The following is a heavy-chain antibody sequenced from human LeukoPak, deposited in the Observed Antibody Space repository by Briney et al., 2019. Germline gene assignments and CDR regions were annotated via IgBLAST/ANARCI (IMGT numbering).Heavy chain of an antibody. CDR1: GFTFSSYA. D-gene: IGHD3-3*01. Sequence: GGSLRLSCAASGFTFSSYAMSWVRQAPGKGLVWVSRINSDGSSTSYADSVKGRFTISRDNAKNTLYLQMNSLRAEDTAMYYCARDKRVLRFLEWLFADDAFDIWGQGTMVTVSS. J-gene: IGHJ3*02. V-gene: IGHV3-74*01. CDR3: ARDKRVLRFLEWLFADDAFDI. CDR2: INSDGSST.